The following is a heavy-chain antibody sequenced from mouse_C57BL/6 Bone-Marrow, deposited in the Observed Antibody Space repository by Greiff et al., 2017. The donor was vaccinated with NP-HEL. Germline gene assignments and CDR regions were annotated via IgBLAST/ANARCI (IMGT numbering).Heavy chain of an antibody. CDR3: TLGDSSGFAD. Sequence: DVKLVESGGGLVQPGGSMKLSCAASGFTFSDAWMDWVRQSPEKGLEWVAEIRHKANNHATYYAVSVKGRFTISRDDSKSSVYLQMNSLRAEDTGIYYCTLGDSSGFADWGQGTLVTVSA. D-gene: IGHD3-2*02. CDR2: IRHKANNHAT. V-gene: IGHV6-6*01. J-gene: IGHJ3*01. CDR1: GFTFSDAW.